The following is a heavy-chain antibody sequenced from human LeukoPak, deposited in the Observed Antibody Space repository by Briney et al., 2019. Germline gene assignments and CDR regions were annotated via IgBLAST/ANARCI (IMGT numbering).Heavy chain of an antibody. CDR2: ISYDGSNK. CDR3: AKDSSAVAGTFDY. V-gene: IGHV3-30*18. J-gene: IGHJ4*02. CDR1: GFTFSSYG. D-gene: IGHD6-19*01. Sequence: PGGSLRLSCAASGFTFSSYGMHWVRQAPGKGLEWVAVISYDGSNKYYADSVKGRFTISRDNSKNTLYLQMNSLRAEDTAVYYCAKDSSAVAGTFDYWGQGTLVTVSS.